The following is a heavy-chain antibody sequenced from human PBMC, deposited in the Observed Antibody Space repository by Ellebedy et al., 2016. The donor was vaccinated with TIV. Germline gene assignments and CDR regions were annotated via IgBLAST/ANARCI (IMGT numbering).Heavy chain of an antibody. Sequence: GGSLRLSCAASGFTSSSYSLNWVRQAPGKGLEWVSSISSSSSYIYYADSVRGRFTVSRDNAKNSLYLQMNSLRAEDTAVYYCARVTGGLGGAFDIWGQGTMVTVSS. V-gene: IGHV3-21*01. CDR1: GFTSSSYS. D-gene: IGHD2-8*02. J-gene: IGHJ3*02. CDR3: ARVTGGLGGAFDI. CDR2: ISSSSSYI.